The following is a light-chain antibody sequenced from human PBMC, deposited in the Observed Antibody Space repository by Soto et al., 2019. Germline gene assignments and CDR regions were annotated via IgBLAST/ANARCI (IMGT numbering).Light chain of an antibody. J-gene: IGKJ1*01. V-gene: IGKV3-15*01. Sequence: EIVLTQSPGTLSLSPGERATLSCRASQSVSSSLAWYQQKTGQAPRLLIYAASTRATGIPARFSGSGSGTEFTLTISSLQSEDFAVYYCQQYNNWPPNTFGQGTKVEIK. CDR1: QSVSSS. CDR3: QQYNNWPPNT. CDR2: AAS.